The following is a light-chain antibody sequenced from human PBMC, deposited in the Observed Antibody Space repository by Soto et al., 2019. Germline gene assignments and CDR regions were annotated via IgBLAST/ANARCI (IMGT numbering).Light chain of an antibody. CDR3: TSPTPGSLDV. V-gene: IGLV2-14*01. CDR2: KVS. Sequence: QSALTQPASVSGSPGQSITISCTGTSSDVGGYNYVSWYQQYLGRVSKLLIYKVSNRPSGIPNRFAGSKSGNTASLTISGLQAEDEADYFRTSPTPGSLDVFGSGTKLTVL. J-gene: IGLJ1*01. CDR1: SSDVGGYNY.